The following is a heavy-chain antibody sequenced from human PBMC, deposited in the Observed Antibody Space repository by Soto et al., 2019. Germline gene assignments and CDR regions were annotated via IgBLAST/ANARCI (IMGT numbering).Heavy chain of an antibody. CDR3: ARDGSDTMVGYYFDY. CDR1: GFTFRYR. CDR2: IWYDGSNK. J-gene: IGHJ4*02. V-gene: IGHV3-33*01. Sequence: QVQLVESGGGVVQPGRSLRLSCAASGFTFRYRMHWVRQAPGKGVEWVAIIWYDGSNKYYADSVKGRFTISRDNSKNTLYLQMSSLRAEDTAVYYCARDGSDTMVGYYFDYWGQGTLVTVSS. D-gene: IGHD3-10*01.